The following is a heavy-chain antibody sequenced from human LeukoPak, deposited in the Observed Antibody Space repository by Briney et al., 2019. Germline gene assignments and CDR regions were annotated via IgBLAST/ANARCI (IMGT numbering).Heavy chain of an antibody. J-gene: IGHJ4*02. V-gene: IGHV3-53*01. CDR2: IYSGGST. D-gene: IGHD4-17*01. CDR3: ARWISGDYANYFDY. Sequence: GGSLRLSCAASGFTVSSNYMSWVRQAPGKGLEWVSVIYSGGSTYYADSVKGRFTISRDNSKNTLYLQMNSLRAEDTAVYYCARWISGDYANYFDYWGQGTLVTVSP. CDR1: GFTVSSNY.